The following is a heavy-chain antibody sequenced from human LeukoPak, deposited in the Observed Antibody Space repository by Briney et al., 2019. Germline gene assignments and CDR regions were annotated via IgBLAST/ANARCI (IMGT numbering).Heavy chain of an antibody. Sequence: PGGSLRLSCAASGFTFSSYSMNWVRQAPGKGLEWDSYISSSSSTIYYADSVKGRFTISRDNAKNSLYLQMNSLRVEDTAVYYCAREYGDYVPYYYYYGMDVWGQGTTVTVSS. J-gene: IGHJ6*02. D-gene: IGHD4-17*01. CDR2: ISSSSSTI. CDR1: GFTFSSYS. CDR3: AREYGDYVPYYYYYGMDV. V-gene: IGHV3-48*01.